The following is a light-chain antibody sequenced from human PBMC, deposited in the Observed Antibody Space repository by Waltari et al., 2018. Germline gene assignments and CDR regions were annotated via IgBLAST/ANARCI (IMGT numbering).Light chain of an antibody. CDR3: QQRRNWPLT. V-gene: IGKV3-11*01. Sequence: EIVLTQSPATLSLSPGERATLSCRPSQSVGTNLAWYQPKLGQTPRLLIYEESNRATGIPARFSGSVSGTDFTLTISSLEPEDFAVYYCQQRRNWPLTFGGGTRVEI. CDR1: QSVGTN. J-gene: IGKJ4*01. CDR2: EES.